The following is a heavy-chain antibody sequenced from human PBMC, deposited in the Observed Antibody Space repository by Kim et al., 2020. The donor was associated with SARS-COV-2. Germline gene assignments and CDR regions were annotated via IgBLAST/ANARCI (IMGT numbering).Heavy chain of an antibody. V-gene: IGHV4-59*01. Sequence: SETLSLTCTVSGGSISSYYWSWIRQPPGKGLEWIGYIYYSGSTNYNPSLKSRVTISVDTSKNQFSLKLSSVTAADTAVYYCARENTTPYAFDIWGQGTMVTVSS. CDR2: IYYSGST. J-gene: IGHJ3*02. CDR3: ARENTTPYAFDI. CDR1: GGSISSYY. D-gene: IGHD2-2*01.